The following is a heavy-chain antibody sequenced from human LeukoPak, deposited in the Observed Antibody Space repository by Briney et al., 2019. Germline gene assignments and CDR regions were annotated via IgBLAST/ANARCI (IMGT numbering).Heavy chain of an antibody. CDR3: ARVRQYAARPYYYYYMDV. Sequence: ASVKVSCKASGYTFTSYYMHWVRQAPGQGLEWMGIITPSGGSTSYAQKFQGRVTMTRDTSTSTVYMELSSLRSEDTAVYYCARVRQYAARPYYYYYMDVWGKGTTVTVSS. V-gene: IGHV1-46*01. D-gene: IGHD6-6*01. CDR2: ITPSGGST. CDR1: GYTFTSYY. J-gene: IGHJ6*03.